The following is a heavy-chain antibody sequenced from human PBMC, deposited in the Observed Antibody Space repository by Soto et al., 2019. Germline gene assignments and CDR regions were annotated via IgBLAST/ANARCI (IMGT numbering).Heavy chain of an antibody. J-gene: IGHJ4*02. CDR1: GYTFTNFW. Sequence: PGESLKISCQGSGYTFTNFWISWLRQMPGKGLEWMGRIAPGGSYTNYNPSFQGHVTVSADKSISTAYLQWSSLKASDTAMYYCAMNYDVSSTGYFEFWGQGNLVTVSS. CDR3: AMNYDVSSTGYFEF. D-gene: IGHD3-3*01. V-gene: IGHV5-10-1*01. CDR2: IAPGGSYT.